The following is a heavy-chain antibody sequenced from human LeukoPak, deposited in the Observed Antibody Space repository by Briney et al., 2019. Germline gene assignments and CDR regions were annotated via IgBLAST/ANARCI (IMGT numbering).Heavy chain of an antibody. V-gene: IGHV5-51*01. J-gene: IGHJ5*02. D-gene: IGHD2-15*01. Sequence: GESLKISCKGSGYSINDYWIAWVRQMPGKGLEWMGIIYPADSDIRYSPSFQGQVTISADKSISTAYLQWNSLKASDTAMYYCARQEYCSGASCYTWFDPWGQGTLVTVSS. CDR1: GYSINDYW. CDR3: ARQEYCSGASCYTWFDP. CDR2: IYPADSDI.